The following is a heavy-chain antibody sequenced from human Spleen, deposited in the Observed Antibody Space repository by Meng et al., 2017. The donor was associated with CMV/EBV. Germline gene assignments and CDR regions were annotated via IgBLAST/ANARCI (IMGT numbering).Heavy chain of an antibody. J-gene: IGHJ6*02. CDR2: IYPGDSDT. V-gene: IGHV5-51*01. CDR3: ARQGTAWNYYYYGMDV. CDR1: GYSFTSYW. D-gene: IGHD5-18*01. Sequence: GESLKISCKGSGYSFTSYWIGWVRQMPGKGLEWMGIIYPGDSDTRYSPSLQGQVTISADKSISTAYLQWSSLKASDTAMYYCARQGTAWNYYYYGMDVWGQGTTVTVSS.